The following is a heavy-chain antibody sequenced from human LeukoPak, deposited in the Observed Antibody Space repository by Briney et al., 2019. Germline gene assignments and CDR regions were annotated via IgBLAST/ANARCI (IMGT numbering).Heavy chain of an antibody. V-gene: IGHV1-2*06. D-gene: IGHD3-3*01. CDR3: ATAEYYDFWSGYSYGMDV. J-gene: IGHJ6*02. CDR2: INPNSGGT. CDR1: GYTFTGYY. Sequence: ASVKVSCKASGYTFTGYYMHWVRQAPGQGLEWMGRINPNSGGTNYAQKFQGRVTMTRDTSISTAYMELSRLRSDDTAVYYCATAEYYDFWSGYSYGMDVWGQGTTVTVSS.